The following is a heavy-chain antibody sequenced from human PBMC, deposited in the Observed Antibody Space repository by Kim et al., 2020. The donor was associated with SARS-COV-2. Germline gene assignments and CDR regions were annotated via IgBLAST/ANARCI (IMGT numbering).Heavy chain of an antibody. D-gene: IGHD2-8*01. CDR1: GLIVSSNY. CDR3: AREALMVYPYGMDV. CDR2: FYSDGSI. V-gene: IGHV3-66*01. J-gene: IGHJ6*02. Sequence: GGSLRLSCAASGLIVSSNYMGWVRQAPGKGLEWVSVFYSDGSIYYADSVKGRFTISRDNSKNTLYLQMNSLRAEDTAVYYCAREALMVYPYGMDVWGRGTTVTVSS.